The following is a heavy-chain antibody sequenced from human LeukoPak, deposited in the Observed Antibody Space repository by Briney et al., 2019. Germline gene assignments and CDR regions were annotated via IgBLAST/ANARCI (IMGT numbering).Heavy chain of an antibody. Sequence: PGGSLRLSCAASGFTFSSYAMHWVRQAPGKGLEWVAVISYDGSNKYYADSVKGRFTISRDNSKNTLYLQMNSLRAEDTAVYYCAREAIWQLVRYFDYWGQGTLVTVSS. CDR2: ISYDGSNK. CDR3: AREAIWQLVRYFDY. V-gene: IGHV3-30-3*01. CDR1: GFTFSSYA. J-gene: IGHJ4*02. D-gene: IGHD6-13*01.